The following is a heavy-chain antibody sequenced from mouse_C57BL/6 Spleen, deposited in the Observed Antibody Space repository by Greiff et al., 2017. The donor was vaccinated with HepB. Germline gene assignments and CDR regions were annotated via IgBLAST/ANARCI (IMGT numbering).Heavy chain of an antibody. J-gene: IGHJ2*01. CDR1: GYSFTGYY. D-gene: IGHD4-1*01. Sequence: SGPELVKPGASVKISCKASGYSFTGYYMNWVKQSPEKSLEWIGEINPSTGGTTYNQKFKAKATLTVDKSSSTAYMQLKSLTSEDSAVYYCARTAWGFFDYWGQGTTLTVSS. CDR2: INPSTGGT. CDR3: ARTAWGFFDY. V-gene: IGHV1-42*01.